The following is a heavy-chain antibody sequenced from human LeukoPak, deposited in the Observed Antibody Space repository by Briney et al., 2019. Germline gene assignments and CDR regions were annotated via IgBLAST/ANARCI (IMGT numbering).Heavy chain of an antibody. CDR3: ARAYDSSGYYQYYFDN. D-gene: IGHD3-22*01. J-gene: IGHJ4*02. CDR2: IYSGGST. Sequence: AGGSLRLSCAASGFTVSSNYMSWVRQAPGKGLEWVSVIYSGGSTYYADSVKGRFTISRDNSKNTLYLQMNSLRAEDTAVYYCARAYDSSGYYQYYFDNWGQGTLVTVSS. V-gene: IGHV3-53*01. CDR1: GFTVSSNY.